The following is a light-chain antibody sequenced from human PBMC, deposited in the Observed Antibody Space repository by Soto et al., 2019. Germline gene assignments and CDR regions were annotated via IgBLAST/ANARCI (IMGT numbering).Light chain of an antibody. V-gene: IGKV1-5*03. CDR1: QTISSS. J-gene: IGKJ2*01. CDR3: QQYDSYSPYT. Sequence: DIQMTQFPPTLFASIGDRVTITCRASQTISSSLAWYQQKPGKAPKLLIYKASTLETGVPSRFSGSGSGTEFTLTISSLQPDDFATYYCQQYDSYSPYTFGQGTRLEIK. CDR2: KAS.